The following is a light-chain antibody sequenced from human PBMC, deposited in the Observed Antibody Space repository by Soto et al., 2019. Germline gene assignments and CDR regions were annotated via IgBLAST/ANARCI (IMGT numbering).Light chain of an antibody. V-gene: IGKV3-20*01. CDR3: QQYSASTLT. Sequence: EIVLAQSPGTPSLSPGECATLSCRASQSLNSNFLAWYQKKPGQVPRLLISRASRRATGIPDRFSGSGSGTDFTLTISRLGPEDFAVYYCQQYSASTLTFGGGTKVDI. CDR2: RAS. CDR1: QSLNSNF. J-gene: IGKJ4*01.